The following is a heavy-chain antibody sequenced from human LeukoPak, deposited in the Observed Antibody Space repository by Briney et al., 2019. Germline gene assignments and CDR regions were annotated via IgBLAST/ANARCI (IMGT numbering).Heavy chain of an antibody. V-gene: IGHV3-48*03. CDR2: ISSSGSTI. CDR1: GFTFSSYE. D-gene: IGHD2-15*01. J-gene: IGHJ3*02. CDR3: ARGYCSGGSCYPIFAFDI. Sequence: GGSLRLSCAASGFTFSSYEMNWVRQAPGKGLEWVSYISSSGSTISYADSVKGRFTISRDNAKNSLYLQMNSLRAEDTAVYYCARGYCSGGSCYPIFAFDIWGQGTMVTVSS.